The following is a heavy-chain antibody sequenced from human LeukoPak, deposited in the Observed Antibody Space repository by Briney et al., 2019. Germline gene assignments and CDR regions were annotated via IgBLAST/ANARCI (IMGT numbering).Heavy chain of an antibody. CDR2: ISSYGDKT. CDR1: GFTFSNCA. V-gene: IGHV3-64D*06. D-gene: IGHD6-13*01. Sequence: GGSLRLSCSASGFTFSNCAMHWVRQAPGKGPEYVSVISSYGDKTYYADSVKGRFTISRDNSKNTVSLQMSSLRAEDTAVYYCVKDLYKGDTSSWYYFDYWGQGTLVTVSS. CDR3: VKDLYKGDTSSWYYFDY. J-gene: IGHJ4*02.